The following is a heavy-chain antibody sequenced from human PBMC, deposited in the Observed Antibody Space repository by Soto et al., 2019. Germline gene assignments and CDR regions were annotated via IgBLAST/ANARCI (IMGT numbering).Heavy chain of an antibody. Sequence: GGSLRLSCAASGFTFSSYGMHWVRQAPGKGLEWVAVISYDGSNKYYADSVKGRFTISRDNSKNTLYLQMNSLRAEDTAVYYCAKEVGGLMALDYWGQGTLVTVSS. CDR2: ISYDGSNK. CDR1: GFTFSSYG. D-gene: IGHD1-26*01. V-gene: IGHV3-30*18. J-gene: IGHJ4*02. CDR3: AKEVGGLMALDY.